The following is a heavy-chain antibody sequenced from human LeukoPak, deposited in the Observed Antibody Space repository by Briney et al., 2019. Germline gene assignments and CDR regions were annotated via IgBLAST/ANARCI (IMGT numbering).Heavy chain of an antibody. CDR1: GYTFTSYG. V-gene: IGHV1-18*01. J-gene: IGHJ4*02. CDR2: ISAYNGNT. CDR3: ARAFENYDYVWGSYRYFDY. Sequence: ASVKVSCKASGYTFTSYGISWVRQAPGQGLEWVGWISAYNGNTNYAQKLQGRVTMTTDTSTSTAYMELRSLRSDDTAVYYCARAFENYDYVWGSYRYFDYWGQGTLVTVSS. D-gene: IGHD3-16*02.